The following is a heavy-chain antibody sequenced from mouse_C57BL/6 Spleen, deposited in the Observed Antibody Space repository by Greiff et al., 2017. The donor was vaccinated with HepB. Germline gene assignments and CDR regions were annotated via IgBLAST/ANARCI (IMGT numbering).Heavy chain of an antibody. V-gene: IGHV5-17*01. D-gene: IGHD1-1*01. CDR1: GFTFSDYG. J-gene: IGHJ4*01. CDR3: ARRDYYGNYAMDY. Sequence: EVKLMESGGGLVKPGGSLKLSCAASGFTFSDYGMHWVRQAPEKGLEWVAYISSGSSTIYYADTVKGRFTISRDNAKNTLFLQMTSLRSEDTAMYYCARRDYYGNYAMDYWGQGTSVTVSS. CDR2: ISSGSSTI.